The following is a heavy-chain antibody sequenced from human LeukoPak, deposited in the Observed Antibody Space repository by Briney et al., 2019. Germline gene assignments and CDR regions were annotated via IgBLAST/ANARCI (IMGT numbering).Heavy chain of an antibody. CDR1: GFTFSSYS. D-gene: IGHD6-13*01. V-gene: IGHV3-21*01. J-gene: IGHJ6*02. Sequence: PGGSLRLSCAASGFTFSSYSMNWVRQAPGKGLEWVSSISSSSSYIYYADSVKGRFTISRDNAKNSLYLQMNSLRAEDTAVYCCARSGIAAAGTGYHYGMDVWGQGTTVTVSS. CDR3: ARSGIAAAGTGYHYGMDV. CDR2: ISSSSSYI.